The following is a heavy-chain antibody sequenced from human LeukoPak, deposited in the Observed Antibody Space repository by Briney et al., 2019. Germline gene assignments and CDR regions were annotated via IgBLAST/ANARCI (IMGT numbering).Heavy chain of an antibody. V-gene: IGHV4-34*01. Sequence: SETLSLTCAVYGGSFSGYYWSWIRQPPGKGLEWIGEINHSGSTNYNPPLKSRVTISVDTSKNQFSLKLSSVTAADTAVYYCARGLSSGWSGRPYFDYWGQGTLVTVSS. CDR1: GGSFSGYY. CDR3: ARGLSSGWSGRPYFDY. D-gene: IGHD6-19*01. J-gene: IGHJ4*02. CDR2: INHSGST.